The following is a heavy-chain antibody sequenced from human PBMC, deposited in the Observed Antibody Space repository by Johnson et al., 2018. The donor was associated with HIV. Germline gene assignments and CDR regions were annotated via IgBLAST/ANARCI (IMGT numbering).Heavy chain of an antibody. Sequence: QMLLVESGGGVVQPGGSLRLSCAASGFTFSSYGMHWVRQAPGKGLEWVAFIRYDGSNKYYADSVKGRFTISRDNSKNTLYLQMNSLRAEDTAVYYCAKDRTSAQSAFDIWGQGTMVTVSS. V-gene: IGHV3-30*02. D-gene: IGHD1-1*01. CDR2: IRYDGSNK. J-gene: IGHJ3*02. CDR1: GFTFSSYG. CDR3: AKDRTSAQSAFDI.